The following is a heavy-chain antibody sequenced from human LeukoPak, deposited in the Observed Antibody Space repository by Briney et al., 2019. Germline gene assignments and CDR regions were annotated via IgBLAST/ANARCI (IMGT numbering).Heavy chain of an antibody. CDR2: IYYTAGS. Sequence: KPSETLSLTCTVSGSSVTADNYFWSWTRQPPGEGLEWIGYIYYTAGSYYNPSLKSRVTMSIDASTNQFSLKLNSVTAADTAVYHCGRGLRYSESYVVEYWGLGTLVTVSS. J-gene: IGHJ4*02. D-gene: IGHD1-26*01. V-gene: IGHV4-30-4*08. CDR1: GSSVTADNYF. CDR3: GRGLRYSESYVVEY.